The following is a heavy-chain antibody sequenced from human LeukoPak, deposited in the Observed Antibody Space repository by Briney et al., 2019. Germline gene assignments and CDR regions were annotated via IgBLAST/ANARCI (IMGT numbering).Heavy chain of an antibody. D-gene: IGHD3-10*02. V-gene: IGHV3-23*01. Sequence: PGGSLRLSCAASGLSFDTYAMNWVRQAPGKGLEWVSLITGNGGMIRYADSVKGRFAISRDNSRNTVYLQMNSLRDEDTAVYYCAKDVRPDGLFDIDYWGQGTLVTVSS. CDR3: AKDVRPDGLFDIDY. J-gene: IGHJ4*02. CDR1: GLSFDTYA. CDR2: ITGNGGMI.